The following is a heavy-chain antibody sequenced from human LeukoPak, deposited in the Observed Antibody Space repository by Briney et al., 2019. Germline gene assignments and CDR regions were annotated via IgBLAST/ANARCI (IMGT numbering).Heavy chain of an antibody. J-gene: IGHJ4*02. CDR2: ISAYNGNT. CDR1: GYTFTSYG. D-gene: IGHD3-10*01. CDR3: ARDQTYYGSGSYYGH. V-gene: IGHV1-18*01. Sequence: ASVKVSCKASGYTFTSYGISWVRQAPGQGLEWMGWISAYNGNTNYAQKLQGRVTMTTDTSTSTAYMELRSLRSDDTAVYYCARDQTYYGSGSYYGHWGQGTLVTVSS.